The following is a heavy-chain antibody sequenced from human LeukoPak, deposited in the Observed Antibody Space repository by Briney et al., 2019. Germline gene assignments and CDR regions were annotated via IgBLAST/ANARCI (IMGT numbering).Heavy chain of an antibody. J-gene: IGHJ6*02. V-gene: IGHV4-30-2*01. CDR1: GGSISSGGYS. D-gene: IGHD4-17*01. CDR3: ARGRLRSPRGPYNYYYYGMDV. CDR2: IYHSGST. Sequence: SETLSLTCAVSGGSISSGGYSWSWIRQPPGKGLEWIGYIYHSGSTYYNPSLKSRVTISVDRSKNQFSLKLSSVTAADTAVYYCARGRLRSPRGPYNYYYYGMDVWGQGTTVTVSS.